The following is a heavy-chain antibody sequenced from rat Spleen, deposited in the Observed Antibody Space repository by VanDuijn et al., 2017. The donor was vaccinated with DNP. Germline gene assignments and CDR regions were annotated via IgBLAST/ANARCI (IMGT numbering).Heavy chain of an antibody. CDR1: GFNFKDYW. CDR2: INKDSSTR. J-gene: IGHJ2*01. Sequence: EVKLVESGGGLVQPGRSLKLSCAASGFNFKDYWMGWVRQAPGKGLEWIGEINKDSSTRKYSPSLKDKFTVSRDNAQNNLYLQMSKLGSEDTAIYYWVRERLGVDHWGQGVMVTVSS. CDR3: VRERLGVDH. V-gene: IGHV4-2*01. D-gene: IGHD1-5*01.